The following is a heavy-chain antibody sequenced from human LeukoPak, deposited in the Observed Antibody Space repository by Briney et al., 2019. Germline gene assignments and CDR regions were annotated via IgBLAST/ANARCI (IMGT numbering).Heavy chain of an antibody. J-gene: IGHJ4*02. CDR2: ISSSSSIT. D-gene: IGHD5-18*01. CDR3: ARTRDTAMANFDY. V-gene: IGHV3-11*06. Sequence: GGSLRLSCAASGFTFSDYYMNWIRQAPGKGLEWVSYISSSSSITNYADSVKGRFTISRDNAKNSLYLQMNSLRAEDTAVYYCARTRDTAMANFDYWGQGTLVTVSS. CDR1: GFTFSDYY.